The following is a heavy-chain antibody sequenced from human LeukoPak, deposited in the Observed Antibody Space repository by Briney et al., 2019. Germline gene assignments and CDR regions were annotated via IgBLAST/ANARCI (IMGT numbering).Heavy chain of an antibody. D-gene: IGHD4-11*01. CDR1: GFTVSSNY. CDR3: ARAARLHTIDY. V-gene: IGHV3-66*01. J-gene: IGHJ4*02. CDR2: IYSGGST. Sequence: PGGSLRLSCAASGFTVSSNYMSWVRQAPGKGLEWVSVIYSGGSTYYADSVKGRFTISRDNSKNTLYLQMNSLRAEDTAVYYCARAARLHTIDYWGQGTLVTVSS.